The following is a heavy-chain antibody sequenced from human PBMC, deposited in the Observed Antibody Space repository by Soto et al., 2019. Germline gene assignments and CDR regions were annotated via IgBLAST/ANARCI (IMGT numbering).Heavy chain of an antibody. CDR2: ISSSGSTI. D-gene: IGHD1-7*01. Sequence: GGSLRLSCAASGFTFSSYEMNWVRQAPGKGLEWVSYISSSGSTIYYADSVKGRFTISRDDAKNSLYLQMNSLRAEDTAVYYCARDGAGTTPYYYYGMDVWGQGTTVTVSS. CDR3: ARDGAGTTPYYYYGMDV. J-gene: IGHJ6*02. CDR1: GFTFSSYE. V-gene: IGHV3-48*03.